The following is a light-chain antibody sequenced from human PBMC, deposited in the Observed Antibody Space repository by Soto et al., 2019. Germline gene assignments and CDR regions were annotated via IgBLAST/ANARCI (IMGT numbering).Light chain of an antibody. V-gene: IGKV1-5*01. J-gene: IGKJ5*01. CDR1: QSISSW. Sequence: DIQMTQSPSTLSASVGDRVTITCRASQSISSWLAWYQQKPGKAPKLLIYDASSLESGVPSRFIGSGSGTEFTLTISSLQPDDFATYYCQQYDTYSLITFGQGTRLESK. CDR2: DAS. CDR3: QQYDTYSLIT.